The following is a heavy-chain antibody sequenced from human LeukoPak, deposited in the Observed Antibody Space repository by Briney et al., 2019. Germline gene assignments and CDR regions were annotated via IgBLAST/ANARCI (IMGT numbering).Heavy chain of an antibody. J-gene: IGHJ4*02. D-gene: IGHD6-6*01. CDR1: GDSVSSNSAA. V-gene: IGHV6-1*01. Sequence: SQTLSPTCAISGDSVSSNSAAWNWIRQSPSRGLEWLGRTYYRSKWYSDYAVSVRGRITINPDTSKNQFSLQLNSVTPDDTAIYYCARGKEQLILWGQGALVTVSS. CDR2: TYYRSKWYS. CDR3: ARGKEQLIL.